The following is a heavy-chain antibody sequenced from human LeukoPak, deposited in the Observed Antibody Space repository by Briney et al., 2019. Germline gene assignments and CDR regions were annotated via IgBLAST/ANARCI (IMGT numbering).Heavy chain of an antibody. CDR1: GFTFSNDF. D-gene: IGHD4-23*01. CDR2: MKVDGTDI. CDR3: ARDYGANSGVN. V-gene: IGHV3-7*01. J-gene: IGHJ4*02. Sequence: GGSLRLSCAASGFTFSNDFMTWVRQAPGKGLEWVANMKVDGTDIHYVDSVKGRFTISRDNAKNSLYLQMNSLRVEDTAVYYCARDYGANSGVNWGQGTLVTVSS.